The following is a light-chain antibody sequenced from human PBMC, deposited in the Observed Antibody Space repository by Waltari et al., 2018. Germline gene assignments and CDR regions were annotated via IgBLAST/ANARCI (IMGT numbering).Light chain of an antibody. CDR3: QQYYSTPLT. CDR2: WSS. J-gene: IGKJ4*01. CDR1: QSVLYSYYNKNY. Sequence: DIVMTQSPDSLAVSLGERATINCKSSQSVLYSYYNKNYLAWYQQKPGQPAKLLIYWSSTRESGVPDRFSGSGSGTDFTLTISSLQAEDVAVYYCQQYYSTPLTFGGGTKVEIK. V-gene: IGKV4-1*01.